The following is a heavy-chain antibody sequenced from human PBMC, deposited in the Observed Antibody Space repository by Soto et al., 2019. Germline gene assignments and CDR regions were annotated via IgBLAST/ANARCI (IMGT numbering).Heavy chain of an antibody. J-gene: IGHJ4*02. CDR1: GFTFDDYA. CDR2: ISWDSGTL. Sequence: EVQLVESGGGVVQPGRSLRLSCAASGFTFDDYAMHWVRQVPGKGLEWVSGISWDSGTLGYADSVKGRFIISRDDAKNSLFLQMNSLRGEDTALYYCAQGRYLTMASPLAQWGQGTLVTVSS. V-gene: IGHV3-9*01. CDR3: AQGRYLTMASPLAQ. D-gene: IGHD1-1*01.